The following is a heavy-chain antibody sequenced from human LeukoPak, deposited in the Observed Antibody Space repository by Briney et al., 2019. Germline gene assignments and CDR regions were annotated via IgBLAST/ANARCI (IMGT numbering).Heavy chain of an antibody. CDR2: IYHSGST. Sequence: SETLSLTCTVSGYSISSGYYWGWIRQPPGQGLEWIGSIYHSGSTYYNPSLKSRVTISVDTSKNQFSLKLSSVTATDTAMYYCAREMVRGVIDSWGQGTLVTVSS. V-gene: IGHV4-38-2*02. D-gene: IGHD3-10*01. CDR3: AREMVRGVIDS. J-gene: IGHJ4*02. CDR1: GYSISSGYY.